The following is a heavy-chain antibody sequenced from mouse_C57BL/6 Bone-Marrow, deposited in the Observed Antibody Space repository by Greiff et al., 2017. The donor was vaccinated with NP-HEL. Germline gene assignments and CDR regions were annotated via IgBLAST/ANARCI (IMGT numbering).Heavy chain of an antibody. D-gene: IGHD2-4*01. J-gene: IGHJ4*01. Sequence: EVKLVESGGGLVQPGGSLKLSCAASGFTFSDYYMYWVRQTPEKRLEWVAYISNGGGSTYYPDTVKGRFTISRDNAKNTLYLQMSRLKSEDTAMYYCARRYDYGYAMDYWGQGTSVTVSS. CDR2: ISNGGGST. CDR1: GFTFSDYY. CDR3: ARRYDYGYAMDY. V-gene: IGHV5-12*01.